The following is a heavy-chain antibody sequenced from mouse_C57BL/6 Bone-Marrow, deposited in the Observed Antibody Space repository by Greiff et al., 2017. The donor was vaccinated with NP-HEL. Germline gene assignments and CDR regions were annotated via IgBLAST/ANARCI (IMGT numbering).Heavy chain of an antibody. J-gene: IGHJ4*01. D-gene: IGHD1-1*01. CDR2: ISYDGSN. CDR3: AREGLLRPFIYYAMDY. V-gene: IGHV3-6*01. CDR1: GYSITSGYY. Sequence: EVKLQESGPGLVKPSQSLSLTCSVTGYSITSGYYWNWIRQFPGNKLEWMGYISYDGSNNYNPSLKNRISITRDTSKNQFFLKLNSVTTEDTATYYCAREGLLRPFIYYAMDYWGQGTSVTVSS.